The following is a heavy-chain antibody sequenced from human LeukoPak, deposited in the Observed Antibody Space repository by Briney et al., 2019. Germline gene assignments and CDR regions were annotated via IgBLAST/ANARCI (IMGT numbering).Heavy chain of an antibody. CDR1: GYTLTELS. V-gene: IGHV1-24*01. Sequence: ASVKVSCKVSGYTLTELSMHWVRQAPGKGLEWMGGFDPEDGETIYAQKFQGRVTMTEDTSTDTAYMELSSRRSEDTAVYYCATGRQWGSGWYSAQEIFDYWGQGTLVTVSS. D-gene: IGHD1-26*01. J-gene: IGHJ4*02. CDR3: ATGRQWGSGWYSAQEIFDY. CDR2: FDPEDGET.